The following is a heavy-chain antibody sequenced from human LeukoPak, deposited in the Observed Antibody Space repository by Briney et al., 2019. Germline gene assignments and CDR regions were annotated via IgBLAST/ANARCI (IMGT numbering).Heavy chain of an antibody. D-gene: IGHD6-19*01. J-gene: IGHJ4*02. CDR1: GGTFSSYA. CDR3: ARVLYSSGWYDY. Sequence: ASVKVSCKASGGTFSSYAISWVRQAPGQGLEWMGWINPNSGGTNYAQKFQGRVTMTRDTSISTAYMELSRLRSDDTAVYYCARVLYSSGWYDYWGQGTLVTVSS. CDR2: INPNSGGT. V-gene: IGHV1-2*02.